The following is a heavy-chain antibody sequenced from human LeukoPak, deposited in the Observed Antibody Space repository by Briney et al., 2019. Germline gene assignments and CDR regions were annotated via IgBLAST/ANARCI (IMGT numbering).Heavy chain of an antibody. CDR1: GGTFSSYA. CDR3: ARDPEIGLLWFGELLAPYFDY. CDR2: IIPIFGTA. D-gene: IGHD3-10*01. J-gene: IGHJ4*02. Sequence: SVKVSCKASGGTFSSYAISWVRQAPGQGLEWMGGIIPIFGTANYAQKFQGRVTITADKSTSTAYMELSSLRSEDTAVYYCARDPEIGLLWFGELLAPYFDYWGQGTLVTVSS. V-gene: IGHV1-69*06.